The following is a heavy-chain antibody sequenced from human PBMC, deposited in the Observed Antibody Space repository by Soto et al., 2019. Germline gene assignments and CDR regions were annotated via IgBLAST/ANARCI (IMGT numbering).Heavy chain of an antibody. CDR3: ARTPYSSSWYVLRYGMDV. J-gene: IGHJ6*02. Sequence: SVKVSCKASGGTFSSCAISWVRQAPGQGLEWMGGIIPIFGTANYAQKFQGRVTVTADESTSTAYMELSSLRSEGTAVYYCARTPYSSSWYVLRYGMDVWGQGTTVTVSS. CDR1: GGTFSSCA. CDR2: IIPIFGTA. V-gene: IGHV1-69*13. D-gene: IGHD6-13*01.